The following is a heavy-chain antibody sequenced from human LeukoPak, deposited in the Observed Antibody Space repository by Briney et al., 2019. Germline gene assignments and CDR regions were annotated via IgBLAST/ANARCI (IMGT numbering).Heavy chain of an antibody. CDR3: ARGAYPYDFWSGYREYYYMDV. D-gene: IGHD3-3*01. Sequence: PGGSLRLSCAASGFTLSSYSMNWVRPAPGKGLEWVSSINSSSSLIYYADSVKGRFTISRDNAKNSLYLQMNSLRAEDTAVYYCARGAYPYDFWSGYREYYYMDVWGKGTTVTVSS. V-gene: IGHV3-21*01. J-gene: IGHJ6*03. CDR2: INSSSSLI. CDR1: GFTLSSYS.